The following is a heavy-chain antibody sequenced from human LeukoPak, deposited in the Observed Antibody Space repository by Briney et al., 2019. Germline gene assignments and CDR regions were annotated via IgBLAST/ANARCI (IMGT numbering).Heavy chain of an antibody. Sequence: SVKVSCKASGGTFSSYAISWVRQAPGQGLEWMGGIIPIFGTANYAQKFQGRVTTTADESTSTAYMELSSLRSEDTAVYYCARVSGDYYDSSGYRHPFDYWGQGTLVTVSS. V-gene: IGHV1-69*13. CDR1: GGTFSSYA. CDR2: IIPIFGTA. J-gene: IGHJ4*02. D-gene: IGHD3-22*01. CDR3: ARVSGDYYDSSGYRHPFDY.